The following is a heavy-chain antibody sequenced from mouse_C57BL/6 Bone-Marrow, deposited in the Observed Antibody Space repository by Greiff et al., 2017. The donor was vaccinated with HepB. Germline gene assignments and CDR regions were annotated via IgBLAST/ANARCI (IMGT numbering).Heavy chain of an antibody. J-gene: IGHJ4*01. V-gene: IGHV1-39*01. Sequence: LMESGPELVKPGASVKISCKASGYSFTDYNMNWVKQSNGKSLEWIGVINPNYGTTSYNQKFKGKATLTVDQSSSTAYMQLNSLTSEDSAVYYCARSRYYGSSFYAMDYWGQGTSVTVSS. CDR3: ARSRYYGSSFYAMDY. CDR2: INPNYGTT. CDR1: GYSFTDYN. D-gene: IGHD1-1*01.